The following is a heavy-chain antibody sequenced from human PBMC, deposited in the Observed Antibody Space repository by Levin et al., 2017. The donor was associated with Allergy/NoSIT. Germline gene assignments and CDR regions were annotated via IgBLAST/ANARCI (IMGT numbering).Heavy chain of an antibody. CDR2: IYHSGST. CDR1: GGSFSDYY. CDR3: ARDGLGSYGLAYDYGMDV. D-gene: IGHD1-26*01. V-gene: IGHV4-34*01. J-gene: IGHJ6*02. Sequence: SETLSLTCGVYGGSFSDYYWSWIRQPPGKGLEWIGEIYHSGSTNYNPSLKSRVTISVDTSKNQFSLKLSSVTAADTAVYYCARDGLGSYGLAYDYGMDVWGQGTTVTVSS.